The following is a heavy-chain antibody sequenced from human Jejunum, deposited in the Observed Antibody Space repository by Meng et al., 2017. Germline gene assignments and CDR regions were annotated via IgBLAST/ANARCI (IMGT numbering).Heavy chain of an antibody. CDR3: AGGDYYGAGNYLGGMDV. CDR1: GGSISGHY. Sequence: SETLSLTCTVSGGSISGHYWSWIRQPPGKGPEWIGYITSSWTTNYNPSFQSRVTMAVDTSKNQVPLKLTAVTAADTAVFYCAGGDYYGAGNYLGGMDVWGQGTTVTVSS. D-gene: IGHD3-10*01. V-gene: IGHV4-59*11. J-gene: IGHJ6*02. CDR2: ITSSWTT.